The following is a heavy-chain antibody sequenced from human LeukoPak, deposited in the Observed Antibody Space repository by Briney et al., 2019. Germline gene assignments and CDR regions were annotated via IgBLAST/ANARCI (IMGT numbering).Heavy chain of an antibody. CDR1: GFTFSSYS. D-gene: IGHD3-22*01. CDR3: ARDDSSGFSPVDY. Sequence: GGSLRLSCAASGFTFSSYSMSWVRQAPGKGLEWVSYISSSSSTIYYADSVKGRFTISRDNAKNSLYLQMNSLRAEDTAVYYCARDDSSGFSPVDYWGQGTLVIVSS. J-gene: IGHJ4*02. V-gene: IGHV3-48*01. CDR2: ISSSSSTI.